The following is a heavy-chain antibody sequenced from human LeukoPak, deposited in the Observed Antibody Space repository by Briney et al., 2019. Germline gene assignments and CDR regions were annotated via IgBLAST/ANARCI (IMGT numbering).Heavy chain of an antibody. D-gene: IGHD3-22*01. CDR2: IYSSGST. Sequence: GGSLRLSCAASGFTVSSNYMSWVRQAPGKGLEWVSVIYSSGSTYYADSVKGRFTISRDNSKNTLYLQMNSLRAEDTAVYYCASGDYYDSSGYYDAFDIWGQGTMVTVSS. V-gene: IGHV3-66*02. CDR1: GFTVSSNY. CDR3: ASGDYYDSSGYYDAFDI. J-gene: IGHJ3*02.